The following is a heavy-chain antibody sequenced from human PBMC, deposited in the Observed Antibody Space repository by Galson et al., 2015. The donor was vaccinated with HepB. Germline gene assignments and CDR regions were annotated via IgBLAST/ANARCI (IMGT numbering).Heavy chain of an antibody. Sequence: SETLSLTCAVSGGSMNSRNWWSWVRQPPGQGLEWIGEIYRSGIANYNPSLKSRVTISVDKSNNQFSLELRSVTAADTALYYCASLGYCNGSDCYQVSWGQGTLVTVSS. J-gene: IGHJ5*02. CDR2: IYRSGIA. V-gene: IGHV4-4*02. D-gene: IGHD2-15*01. CDR3: ASLGYCNGSDCYQVS. CDR1: GGSMNSRNW.